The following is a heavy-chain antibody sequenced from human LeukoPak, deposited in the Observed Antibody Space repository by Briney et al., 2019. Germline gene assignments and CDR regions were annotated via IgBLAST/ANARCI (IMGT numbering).Heavy chain of an antibody. V-gene: IGHV3-7*01. CDR1: GFTFSSYW. CDR2: IKQDGSEK. CDR3: ASAAGGEWLFLDY. D-gene: IGHD3-3*01. Sequence: GGSLRLSCAASGFTFSSYWMSWVSQAPGKGLEWVANIKQDGSEKYYVDSVKGRFTISRDNAKNSLYLQMNSLRAEDTAVYYCASAAGGEWLFLDYWGQGTLVTVSS. J-gene: IGHJ4*02.